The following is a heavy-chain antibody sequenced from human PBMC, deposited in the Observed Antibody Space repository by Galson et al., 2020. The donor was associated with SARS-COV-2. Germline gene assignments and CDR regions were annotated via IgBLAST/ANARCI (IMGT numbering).Heavy chain of an antibody. D-gene: IGHD6-19*01. V-gene: IGHV4-4*02. CDR2: IYHSGST. CDR3: ARVEYFLQWPLSNYYGMDV. CDR1: GGSISSSNW. Sequence: TSATLSLTCAVSGGSISSSNWWSWVRQPPGKGLEWIGEIYHSGSTNYNPSLKSRVTISVDKSKNQFSLKLSSVTAADTAVYYCARVEYFLQWPLSNYYGMDVWGQGTTVTVSS. J-gene: IGHJ6*02.